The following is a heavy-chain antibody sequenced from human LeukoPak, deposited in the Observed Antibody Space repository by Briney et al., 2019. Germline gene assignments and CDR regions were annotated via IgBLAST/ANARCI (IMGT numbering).Heavy chain of an antibody. CDR3: ARALTAYGDNNWFDP. CDR1: GFTFSSYE. J-gene: IGHJ5*02. CDR2: ISSSGSTI. V-gene: IGHV3-48*03. Sequence: GGSLRLSCAASGFTFSSYEMNWVRQAPGKGLEWVSYISSSGSTIYYADSEKGRFTISRDNAKNSLYLQMNSLRAEDTAVYYCARALTAYGDNNWFDPWGQGTLVTVSS. D-gene: IGHD4-17*01.